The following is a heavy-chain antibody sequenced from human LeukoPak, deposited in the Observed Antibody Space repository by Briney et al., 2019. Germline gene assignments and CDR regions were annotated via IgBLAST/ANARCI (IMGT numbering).Heavy chain of an antibody. D-gene: IGHD1-26*01. CDR2: INPNSGGT. J-gene: IGHJ4*02. V-gene: IGHV1-2*02. CDR3: AKQSGSCSLLDY. Sequence: ASVRVSCTASGYTFTSYYMNWVRQAPGQGLEWMGWINPNSGGTNFAEEFQGRVTMTRDTSLSTTYMELSRLRSDDTALYYCAKQSGSCSLLDYWGQGTLVTVSA. CDR1: GYTFTSYY.